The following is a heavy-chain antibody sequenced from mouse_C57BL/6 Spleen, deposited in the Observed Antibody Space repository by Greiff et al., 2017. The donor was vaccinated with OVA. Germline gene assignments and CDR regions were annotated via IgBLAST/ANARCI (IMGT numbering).Heavy chain of an antibody. CDR1: GYSFTDYN. CDR3: AGGVRKGTFAD. Sequence: VQLQQSGPELVKPGASVKISCKASGYSFTDYNMHWVKQSNGKSLEWIGVINPNYGATSYNQKFKGKATLTVDQSSSTAYMQLNSLTSEDSAVCDCAGGVRKGTFADWGQGTLVTVSA. J-gene: IGHJ3*01. CDR2: INPNYGAT. V-gene: IGHV1-39*01. D-gene: IGHD2-14*01.